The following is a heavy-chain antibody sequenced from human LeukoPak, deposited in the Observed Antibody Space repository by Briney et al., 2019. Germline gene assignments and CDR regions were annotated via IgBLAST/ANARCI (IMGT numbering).Heavy chain of an antibody. CDR3: ARSFFVWGTYSPDAFDT. Sequence: SETLSLTCTVSGGSISSNNYYWGGIRQPPGKGLEWIGSIYYSGSTYYNPSLKSRVNISVDTSKNQFSLKLSSVTAADTAVYYCARSFFVWGTYSPDAFDTWGQGTMVTVSS. V-gene: IGHV4-39*01. D-gene: IGHD3-16*01. CDR1: GGSISSNNYY. CDR2: IYYSGST. J-gene: IGHJ3*02.